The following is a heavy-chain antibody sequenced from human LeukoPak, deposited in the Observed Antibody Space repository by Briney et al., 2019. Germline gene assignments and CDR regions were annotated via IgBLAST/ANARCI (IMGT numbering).Heavy chain of an antibody. CDR3: ARPXRYSNXALDY. V-gene: IGHV4-39*01. J-gene: IGHJ4*01. CDR2: IYYSGST. Sequence: SETLSLTCTVSGGSISGSSYYWGWIRQPPGKGLEWIGSIYYSGSTYYKPSLKSRVTMSVDTSKNQFSLKLSSVTAADTAVYYCARPXRYSNXALDYXGXGTLVTVSS. D-gene: IGHD4-11*01. CDR1: GGSISGSSYY.